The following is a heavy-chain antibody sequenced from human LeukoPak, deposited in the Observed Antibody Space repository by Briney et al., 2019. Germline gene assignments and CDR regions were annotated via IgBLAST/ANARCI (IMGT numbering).Heavy chain of an antibody. CDR2: ISYDGSNK. CDR3: AREPTVTTSWNYYYGMDV. V-gene: IGHV3-30-3*01. Sequence: GGSLRLSCAASGFRFSIYAMSWVRQAPGKGLEWVAVISYDGSNKYYADSVKGRFTISRDNSKNTLYLQMNSLRAEDTAVYYCAREPTVTTSWNYYYGMDVWGQGTTVTVSS. CDR1: GFRFSIYA. J-gene: IGHJ6*02. D-gene: IGHD4-17*01.